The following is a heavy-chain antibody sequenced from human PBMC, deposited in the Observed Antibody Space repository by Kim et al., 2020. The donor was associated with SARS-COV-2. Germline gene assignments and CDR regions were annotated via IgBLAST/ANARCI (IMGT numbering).Heavy chain of an antibody. CDR2: IYPGDSDT. Sequence: GASLQISCKGSGYSFTSYWIGWVRQMPGKGLEWMGIIYPGDSDTRYSPSFQGQVTISADKSISTAYLQWSSLKASDTAMYYCARQTPYCSGGSCYFAYWGQGTLVTVSS. CDR3: ARQTPYCSGGSCYFAY. CDR1: GYSFTSYW. V-gene: IGHV5-51*01. J-gene: IGHJ4*02. D-gene: IGHD2-15*01.